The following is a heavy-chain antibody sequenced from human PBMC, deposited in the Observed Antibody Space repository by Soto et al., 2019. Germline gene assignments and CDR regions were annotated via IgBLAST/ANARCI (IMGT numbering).Heavy chain of an antibody. CDR3: ARDRRQLGANWFDP. J-gene: IGHJ5*02. CDR2: ISSSSSYI. CDR1: GFTFSSYS. Sequence: PGGSVRLSCAASGFTFSSYSMNWVRQAPGKGLEWVSSISSSSSYIYYADSVKGRFTISRDNAKNSLYLQMNSLRAEDTAVYYCARDRRQLGANWFDPWGQGTLVTVSS. D-gene: IGHD6-13*01. V-gene: IGHV3-21*01.